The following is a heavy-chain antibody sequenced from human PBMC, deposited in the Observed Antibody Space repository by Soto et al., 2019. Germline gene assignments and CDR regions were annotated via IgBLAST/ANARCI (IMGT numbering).Heavy chain of an antibody. CDR3: ARDWVVGAPGY. D-gene: IGHD1-26*01. CDR1: GYTLTRHH. V-gene: IGHV1-46*03. CDR2: INPSGGST. Sequence: SMKGSLQGSGYTLTRHHIHWVRQAPGQGLEWMGIINPSGGSTSYAQKFQGRVTMTRDTSTSTVYMELSSLRSEDTAVYYCARDWVVGAPGYWGQGTLVTVS. J-gene: IGHJ4*02.